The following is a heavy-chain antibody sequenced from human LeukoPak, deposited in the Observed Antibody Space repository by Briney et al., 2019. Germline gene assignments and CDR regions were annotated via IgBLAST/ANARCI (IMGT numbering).Heavy chain of an antibody. Sequence: SETLSLTCTVSGRSISSTNFYWGWIRQPPGKGLEWIGSISYSGATYYNASLKSRLTVSADTSKKEFSLKLSSVTAADTAVYYCARDAEISLTGWDNWFDPWGQGTLVTVSS. J-gene: IGHJ5*02. V-gene: IGHV4-39*02. CDR3: ARDAEISLTGWDNWFDP. CDR2: ISYSGAT. D-gene: IGHD7-27*01. CDR1: GRSISSTNFY.